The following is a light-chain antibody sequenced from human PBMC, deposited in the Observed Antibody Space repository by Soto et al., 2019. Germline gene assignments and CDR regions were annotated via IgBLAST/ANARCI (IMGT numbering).Light chain of an antibody. Sequence: DIQMTQSPSSLSASVGDRVTITCRASQGISTYLNWYQQKPGKAPKVLIYAASTLQSGVPSRFSGSGYGTDFALTITSLQPEDFATYYCQQSYKIPPTFGQGTKVDIK. V-gene: IGKV1-39*01. CDR1: QGISTY. CDR3: QQSYKIPPT. J-gene: IGKJ1*01. CDR2: AAS.